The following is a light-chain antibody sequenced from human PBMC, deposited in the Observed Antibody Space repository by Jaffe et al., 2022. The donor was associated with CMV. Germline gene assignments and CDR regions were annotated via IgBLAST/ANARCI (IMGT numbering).Light chain of an antibody. CDR1: QSVFSNY. CDR3: QQYAGSQGMYT. Sequence: EIVLTQSPGTLSLSPGERATLSCRASQSVFSNYLAWYQQKPGRAPRLLIYGASSRATGIPDRFSGSGSGTDFTLTISRLEPEDFAVYYCQQYAGSQGMYTFGQGTKLEIK. CDR2: GAS. J-gene: IGKJ2*01. V-gene: IGKV3-20*01.